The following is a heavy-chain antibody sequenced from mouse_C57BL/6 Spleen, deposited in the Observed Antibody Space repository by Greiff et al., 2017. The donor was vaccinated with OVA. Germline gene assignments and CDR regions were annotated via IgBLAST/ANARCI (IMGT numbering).Heavy chain of an antibody. V-gene: IGHV1-4*01. D-gene: IGHD4-1*01. CDR2: INPSSGYT. CDR3: ARSGTGSYWYCDV. CDR1: GYTFTSYT. J-gene: IGHJ1*03. Sequence: QVQLQQSGAELARPGASVKMSCKASGYTFTSYTMHWVKQRPGQGLEWIGYINPSSGYTKYNQKFKDKATLTADKSSSTAYMQLSSLTSEEAAGYYCARSGTGSYWYCDVWGTGTTVTVSS.